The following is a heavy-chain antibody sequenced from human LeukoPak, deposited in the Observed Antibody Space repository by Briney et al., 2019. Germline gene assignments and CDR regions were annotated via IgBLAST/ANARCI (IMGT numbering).Heavy chain of an antibody. V-gene: IGHV1-2*02. CDR3: ARVGQWLVENDWFDP. D-gene: IGHD6-19*01. Sequence: GASVKVSCKASEYTFIAYYVHWVRQAPGQGLEWMGWINPNSGDTNFAQNFQGRVTMTRDTSISTIYMELSRLRSDDTAVYYCARVGQWLVENDWFDPWGQGTPVTVSS. J-gene: IGHJ5*02. CDR2: INPNSGDT. CDR1: EYTFIAYY.